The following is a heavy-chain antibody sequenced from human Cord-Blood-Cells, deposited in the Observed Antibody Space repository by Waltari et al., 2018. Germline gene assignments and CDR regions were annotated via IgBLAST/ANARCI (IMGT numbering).Heavy chain of an antibody. CDR3: ARDDYSNYWFDP. Sequence: QVQLVQSGAEVKKPGASVKVSCKASGYTFTGYYMHWVRQAPGQGLEWMGWVNPNRGGTNYAQKVQGRVTMTRDTSISTAYMELSRLRSDDTAVYYCARDDYSNYWFDPWGQGTLVTVSS. CDR2: VNPNRGGT. D-gene: IGHD4-4*01. CDR1: GYTFTGYY. V-gene: IGHV1-2*02. J-gene: IGHJ5*02.